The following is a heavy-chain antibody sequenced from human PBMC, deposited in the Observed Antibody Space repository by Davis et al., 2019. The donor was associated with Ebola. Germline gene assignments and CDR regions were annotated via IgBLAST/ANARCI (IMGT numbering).Heavy chain of an antibody. CDR2: IRGKANSYAT. Sequence: GESLKISCAASGFTFSGSAMHWVRQASGKGLEWVGRIRGKANSYATAYAASVKGRFTISRDDSKNTAYLQMNSLKTEDTAVYYCTRRDYDILTGYYYYGMDVWGQGTTVTVSS. J-gene: IGHJ6*02. V-gene: IGHV3-73*01. CDR3: TRRDYDILTGYYYYGMDV. CDR1: GFTFSGSA. D-gene: IGHD3-9*01.